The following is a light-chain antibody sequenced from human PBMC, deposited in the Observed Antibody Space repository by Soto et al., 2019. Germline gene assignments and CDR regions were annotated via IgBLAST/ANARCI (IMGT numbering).Light chain of an antibody. Sequence: DIQMTQSPSTLSASVGDRVTITCRASQSISSWLAWYQQKPGKAPKLLIYDASILESGVTSRFSGSGSGTEFTLTISSLQPDDFATYYCQQYNSYSPWTLGQGTKVEIK. CDR2: DAS. CDR3: QQYNSYSPWT. J-gene: IGKJ1*01. CDR1: QSISSW. V-gene: IGKV1-5*01.